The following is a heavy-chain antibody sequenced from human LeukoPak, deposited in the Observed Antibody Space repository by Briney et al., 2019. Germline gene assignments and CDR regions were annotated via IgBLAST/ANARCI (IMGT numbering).Heavy chain of an antibody. Sequence: SETLSLTCAVSGGSISSGGYSWSWIRQPPGKGLEWIGYIYYSGSTNYNPSLKSRVTISVDTSKNQFSLKLSSVTAADTAVYFCARGPYSYDSSGAFDIWGQGTMVTVSS. J-gene: IGHJ3*02. V-gene: IGHV4-61*08. CDR3: ARGPYSYDSSGAFDI. CDR2: IYYSGST. D-gene: IGHD3-22*01. CDR1: GGSISSGGYS.